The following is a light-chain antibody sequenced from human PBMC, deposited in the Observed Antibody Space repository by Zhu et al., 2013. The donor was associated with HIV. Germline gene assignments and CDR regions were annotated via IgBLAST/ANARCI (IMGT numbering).Light chain of an antibody. CDR3: QQYYSTPFT. CDR2: WAS. Sequence: DIVMTQSPDSLAVSLGERATIKCKSAQSVLYSSNNNNYLAWYQQKPGQPPKLLIYWASTRESGVPDRFSGSGSGTDFTLTISSLQAEDVAVYYCQQYYSTPFTFGPGTKVDIK. V-gene: IGKV4-1*01. CDR1: QSVLYSSNNNNY. J-gene: IGKJ3*01.